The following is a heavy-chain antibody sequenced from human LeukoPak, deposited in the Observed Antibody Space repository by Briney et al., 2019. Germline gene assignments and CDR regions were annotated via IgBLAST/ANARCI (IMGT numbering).Heavy chain of an antibody. D-gene: IGHD3-3*01. Sequence: GGSLRLSCAASGFTFSSYAMSWVRQAPGKGLEWVSAISGSGGNTYYADSVKGRFTISRDNSKNTLYLQMNSLRAEDTAVYYCAKDPNMITIFGVVIPNYYMDVWGKGTTVTVSS. CDR2: ISGSGGNT. CDR1: GFTFSSYA. J-gene: IGHJ6*03. V-gene: IGHV3-23*01. CDR3: AKDPNMITIFGVVIPNYYMDV.